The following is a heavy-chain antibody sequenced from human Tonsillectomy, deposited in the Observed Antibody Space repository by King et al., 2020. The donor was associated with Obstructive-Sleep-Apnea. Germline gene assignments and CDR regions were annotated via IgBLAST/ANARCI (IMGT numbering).Heavy chain of an antibody. D-gene: IGHD2-2*01. V-gene: IGHV3-66*01. Sequence: QLVQSGGGLVQPGGSLRLSCAVSGFTVSSNYMNWVRQAPGKGLEWVSIIYSDGSTYYADSVKDRFTISRDNSKNTLYLQMNSLRAEDTAVYYCARDNFVVVQAPIFYWGQGTLVTVSS. J-gene: IGHJ4*02. CDR1: GFTVSSNY. CDR2: IYSDGST. CDR3: ARDNFVVVQAPIFY.